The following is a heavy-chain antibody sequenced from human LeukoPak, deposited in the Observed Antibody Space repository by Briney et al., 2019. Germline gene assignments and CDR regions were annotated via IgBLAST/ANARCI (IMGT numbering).Heavy chain of an antibody. Sequence: SETLSLTCTVSGYSISTGYCWGWIRQPPGKGLEWIVSIFHSGKTFYNPSLKSRVTISVQTSENQFSLKLRSVTAADTAVYYCARVLDYYVSGTYGFDYWGQGTLVTVSS. V-gene: IGHV4-38-2*02. CDR1: GYSISTGYC. J-gene: IGHJ4*02. CDR3: ARVLDYYVSGTYGFDY. D-gene: IGHD3-10*01. CDR2: IFHSGKT.